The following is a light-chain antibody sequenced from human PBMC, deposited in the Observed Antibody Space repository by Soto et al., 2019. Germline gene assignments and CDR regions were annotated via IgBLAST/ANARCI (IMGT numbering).Light chain of an antibody. CDR2: EVT. V-gene: IGLV2-23*02. Sequence: QSALTQPASMSGSPGQSITISCTGTSSDVGSYNLVSWYQQHPGKAPKFMIYEVTKRPSGVSNRFSGSKSGNTASLTISGLQAEDEADYYCCSYADSSTWVFGGGTKLTVL. J-gene: IGLJ3*02. CDR3: CSYADSSTWV. CDR1: SSDVGSYNL.